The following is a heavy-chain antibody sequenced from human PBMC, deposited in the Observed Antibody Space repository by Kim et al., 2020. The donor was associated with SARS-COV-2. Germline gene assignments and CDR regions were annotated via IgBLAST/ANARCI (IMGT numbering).Heavy chain of an antibody. CDR2: INTNTGNP. Sequence: ASVKVSCKASGYSFTDYTINWLRQAPGQGLEWMGWINTNTGNPTYAQGFTGRFVFSLDTSVSMAYLQISGLKAEDTAVYYCARAIGYCSNGVCHDLWGQGTLVTVSS. D-gene: IGHD2-8*01. J-gene: IGHJ5*02. V-gene: IGHV7-4-1*04. CDR1: GYSFTDYT. CDR3: ARAIGYCSNGVCHDL.